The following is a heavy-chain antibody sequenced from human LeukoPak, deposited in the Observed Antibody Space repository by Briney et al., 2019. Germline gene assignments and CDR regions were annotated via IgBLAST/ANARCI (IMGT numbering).Heavy chain of an antibody. D-gene: IGHD5-18*01. CDR2: IYYSGST. J-gene: IGHJ4*02. V-gene: IGHV4-61*01. CDR3: AREAMYSYGNNFDY. CDR1: GVSVSSGSYY. Sequence: SETLSLTCTVSGVSVSSGSYYWSWIRQPPGKGLEWIGYIYYSGSTNYNPSLKSRVTISVDTSKNQLSLKLSSVTAADTAVYHCAREAMYSYGNNFDYWGQGTLVTVSS.